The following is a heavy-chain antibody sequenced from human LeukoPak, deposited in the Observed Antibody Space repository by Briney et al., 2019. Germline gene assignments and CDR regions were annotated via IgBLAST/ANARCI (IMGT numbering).Heavy chain of an antibody. CDR3: AKVFDSSGARSTYFDY. J-gene: IGHJ4*02. D-gene: IGHD3-22*01. CDR1: GFTFSSYA. V-gene: IGHV3-23*01. CDR2: ISGSGGST. Sequence: QPGGSLRLSCAASGFTFSSYAMSWVRQAPGKGLEWVSAISGSGGSTYYADSVKGRFTISRDNSKNTLYLQMNSLRAEDTAVYYCAKVFDSSGARSTYFDYWGQGTLVTVSS.